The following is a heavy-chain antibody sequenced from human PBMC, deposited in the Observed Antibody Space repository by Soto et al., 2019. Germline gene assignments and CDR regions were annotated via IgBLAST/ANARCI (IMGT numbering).Heavy chain of an antibody. CDR1: GGTFSSYA. V-gene: IGHV1-69*01. CDR3: ARGIVVVTHYYYYGMDV. D-gene: IGHD3-22*01. J-gene: IGHJ6*02. CDR2: IIPIFGTA. Sequence: QVQLVQSGAEVKKPGSSVKVSCKASGGTFSSYAISWVGQAPGQGLEWMGGIIPIFGTANYAQKFQGRVTITADESTSTAYMELSSLRSEDTAVYYCARGIVVVTHYYYYGMDVWGQGTTVTVSS.